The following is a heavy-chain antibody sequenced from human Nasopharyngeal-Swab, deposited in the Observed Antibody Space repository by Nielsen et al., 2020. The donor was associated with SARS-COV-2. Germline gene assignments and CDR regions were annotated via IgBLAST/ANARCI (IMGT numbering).Heavy chain of an antibody. J-gene: IGHJ3*01. CDR2: IYPGDSDT. CDR3: ARPRGITNGAFDL. D-gene: IGHD1-1*01. V-gene: IGHV5-51*01. Sequence: GGSLRLSCKGSGYSLTSYWIGWVRQLPGKGLEWMGIIYPGDSDTRYNPSFQGHVNISADKSINTAYLQWRSLKDSDTAMYYCARPRGITNGAFDLWGQGTMVTVSS. CDR1: GYSLTSYW.